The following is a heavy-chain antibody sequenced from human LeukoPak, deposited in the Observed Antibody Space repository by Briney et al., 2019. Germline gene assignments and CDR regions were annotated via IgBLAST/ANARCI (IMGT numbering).Heavy chain of an antibody. V-gene: IGHV3-53*01. CDR1: GFTVSSNY. CDR3: ARAGDVWFGELSF. Sequence: IQPGGSLRLSCAASGFTVSSNYMSWVRQAPGKGLEWVSVIYSGGSTYYADSVKGRFTISRDNSKNTLYLQTNSLRAEDTAVYYCARAGDVWFGELSFWGQGTLVTVSA. D-gene: IGHD3-10*01. J-gene: IGHJ4*02. CDR2: IYSGGST.